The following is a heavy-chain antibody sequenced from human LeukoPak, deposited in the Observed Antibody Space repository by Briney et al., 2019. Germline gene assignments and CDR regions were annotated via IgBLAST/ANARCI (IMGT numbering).Heavy chain of an antibody. CDR1: GYSISSGYY. Sequence: SETLSLTCTVSGYSISSGYYWGWIRQPPGKGLEWIGSIYHSGSTYYNPSRKSRVTISVDTSKNQFSLKLSSVTAADTAVYYCARSLNRSGPPYTGLDYWGQGTLVTVSS. CDR3: ARSLNRSGPPYTGLDY. J-gene: IGHJ4*02. CDR2: IYHSGST. D-gene: IGHD6-19*01. V-gene: IGHV4-38-2*02.